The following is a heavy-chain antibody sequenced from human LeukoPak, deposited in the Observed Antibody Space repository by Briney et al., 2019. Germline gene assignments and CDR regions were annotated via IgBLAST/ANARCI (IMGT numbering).Heavy chain of an antibody. CDR2: IKPDGGET. CDR1: GFTFSRYW. CDR3: FVSADLG. V-gene: IGHV3-7*01. Sequence: GGSLRLSCAASGFTFSRYWMKWLRQAPGGGLEWVAKIKPDGGETYYVDSVKGRFTISRDNAKDSLYLQMNRLRVEYTAVYYCFVSADLGWGKGTLLTVSS. J-gene: IGHJ4*02. D-gene: IGHD2-21*01.